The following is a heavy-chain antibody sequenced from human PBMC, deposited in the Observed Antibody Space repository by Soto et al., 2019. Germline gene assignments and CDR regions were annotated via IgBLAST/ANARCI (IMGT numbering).Heavy chain of an antibody. V-gene: IGHV3-23*01. Sequence: PWVTLRLSCAPAGFPLSSYAMSWFRQDPGKGVGSFSDIGGSGDSPYYAGSVKGRFPISRDNSTHTLYLQINGLTAVDTAVYYCEKDHQDYWGQGTLVTVSS. CDR2: IGGSGDSP. J-gene: IGHJ4*02. CDR1: GFPLSSYA. CDR3: EKDHQDY.